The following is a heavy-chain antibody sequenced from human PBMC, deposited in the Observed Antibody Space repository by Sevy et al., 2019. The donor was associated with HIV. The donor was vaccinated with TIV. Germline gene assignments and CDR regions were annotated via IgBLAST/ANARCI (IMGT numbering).Heavy chain of an antibody. D-gene: IGHD2-8*01. CDR2: IYWDDDK. J-gene: IGHJ4*02. Sequence: SGPTLVKPTQTLTLTCTFSGFSLSTSGVGVGWIRQPPGKALEWLALIYWDDDKRYSPSLKNRLTITKDTSKNQVVLTMTNMDPVDTATYYCAHRRVDTVVMVYGDFDYWGQGTLVTVSS. CDR3: AHRRVDTVVMVYGDFDY. CDR1: GFSLSTSGVG. V-gene: IGHV2-5*02.